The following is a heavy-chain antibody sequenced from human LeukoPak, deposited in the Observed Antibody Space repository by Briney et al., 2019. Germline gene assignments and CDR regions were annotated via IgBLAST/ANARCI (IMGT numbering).Heavy chain of an antibody. CDR3: ATGQLELTGIDY. Sequence: GGSLRLSCAASGFTFSSYSMNWVRQAPGKGLEWVSSISSSSSYIYYADSVKGRFTISRDNAKNSLYLQMNSLRAEDTAVYHCATGQLELTGIDYWGQGTLVTVSS. CDR1: GFTFSSYS. J-gene: IGHJ4*02. V-gene: IGHV3-21*01. CDR2: ISSSSSYI. D-gene: IGHD1-1*01.